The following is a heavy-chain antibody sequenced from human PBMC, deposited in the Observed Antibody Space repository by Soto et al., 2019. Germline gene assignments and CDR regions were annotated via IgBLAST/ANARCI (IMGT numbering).Heavy chain of an antibody. CDR2: INSDGSST. V-gene: IGHV3-74*01. CDR3: VRTSLVVAAATREDY. Sequence: EVQLVESGGGLVQPGGSLRLSCAASGFTFSSYWMHWVRQAPGKGLVWVSRINSDGSSTSYADSVKGRFTISRDNAKNTVYLQMNSRRAEDTAVYYCVRTSLVVAAATREDYWGQGTLVTVSS. J-gene: IGHJ4*02. CDR1: GFTFSSYW. D-gene: IGHD2-15*01.